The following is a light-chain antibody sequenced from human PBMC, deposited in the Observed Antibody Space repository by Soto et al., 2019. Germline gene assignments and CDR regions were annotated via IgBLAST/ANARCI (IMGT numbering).Light chain of an antibody. V-gene: IGLV2-14*01. CDR2: EVT. CDR1: SSDVGGYKY. J-gene: IGLJ1*01. Sequence: QSALTQPASVSGSPGQSITISCTGTSSDVGGYKYVSWYRHHPGRAPKLMIYEVTNRPSGVSNRFSGSKSGNTASLTISGLQAGDEADYYCSSYASSGTLVFGTGTNVTVL. CDR3: SSYASSGTLV.